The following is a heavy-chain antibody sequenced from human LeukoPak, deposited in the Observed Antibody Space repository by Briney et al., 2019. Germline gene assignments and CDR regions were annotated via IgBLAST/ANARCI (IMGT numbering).Heavy chain of an antibody. J-gene: IGHJ4*02. CDR2: INSDGSNT. CDR1: GFPFSSYW. V-gene: IGHV3-74*01. CDR3: ASPELTYSSSWYSH. Sequence: GGSLRLSFAASGFPFSSYWIHWVRQAPGKGLVWVSRINSDGSNTDYADSVKGRFTISRDNAKNTLYLQMNSLRAEDTAVYYCASPELTYSSSWYSHWGQGTLVTVSS. D-gene: IGHD6-13*01.